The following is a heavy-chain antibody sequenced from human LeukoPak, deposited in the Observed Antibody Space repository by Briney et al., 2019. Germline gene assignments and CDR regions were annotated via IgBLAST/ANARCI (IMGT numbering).Heavy chain of an antibody. D-gene: IGHD2-2*01. CDR1: GFSFPNYV. J-gene: IGHJ3*02. Sequence: GGSLRLSCAASGFSFPNYVMSWVRQAPGKGLEWVSSIIGGGVTTYYADSVKGRFTISGDNSNHTLYLEMDSLRAEDTAVYYCAKDFRYCNRANCYGGGQDAFDIWGQGTMVIVSS. CDR3: AKDFRYCNRANCYGGGQDAFDI. CDR2: IIGGGVTT. V-gene: IGHV3-23*01.